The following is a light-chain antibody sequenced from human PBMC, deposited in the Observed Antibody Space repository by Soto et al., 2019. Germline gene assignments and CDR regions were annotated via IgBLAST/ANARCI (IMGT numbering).Light chain of an antibody. J-gene: IGKJ4*01. Sequence: DIQMTQSPSTLSASVGDRVTIACRASQSISTWLAWYQRKPGKAPKLLIYDASNLETGVPSRFSDSGSGTDFTLTISSLQPDDFATYYCQQHSSYPLTFGGGTTVEIK. V-gene: IGKV1-5*01. CDR1: QSISTW. CDR2: DAS. CDR3: QQHSSYPLT.